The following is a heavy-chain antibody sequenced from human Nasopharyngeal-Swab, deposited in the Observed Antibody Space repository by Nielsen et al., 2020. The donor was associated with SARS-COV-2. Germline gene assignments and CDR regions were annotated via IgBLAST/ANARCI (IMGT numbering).Heavy chain of an antibody. CDR3: TRVEYGGTYLSYFYYYMDV. CDR1: GFTFGDYA. D-gene: IGHD1-26*01. Sequence: GESLKISCTTSGFTFGDYAMSWVRQAPGKGPEWVGFIRSKAYGGTTDYAASVKGRFTISRDDSKSIAYLQMNSLKTEDTAVYYCTRVEYGGTYLSYFYYYMDVWGKGTTVTVSS. V-gene: IGHV3-49*04. CDR2: IRSKAYGGTT. J-gene: IGHJ6*03.